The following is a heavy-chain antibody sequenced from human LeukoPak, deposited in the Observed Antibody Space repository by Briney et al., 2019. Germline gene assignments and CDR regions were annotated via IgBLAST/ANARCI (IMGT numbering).Heavy chain of an antibody. CDR3: ARERYCSGGSCYSAFDI. CDR1: GGSISSYY. CDR2: IYTSGST. J-gene: IGHJ3*02. V-gene: IGHV4-4*07. Sequence: SETLSLTCTVSGGSISSYYWSWIRQPAGKGLEWIGRIYTSGSTKYNPSLKSRVTISVDTSKNQFSLKLSSVTAADTAVYYCARERYCSGGSCYSAFDIWGQGTMVTVSS. D-gene: IGHD2-15*01.